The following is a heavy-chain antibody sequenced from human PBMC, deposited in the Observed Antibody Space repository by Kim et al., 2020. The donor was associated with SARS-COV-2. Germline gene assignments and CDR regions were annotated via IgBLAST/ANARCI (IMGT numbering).Heavy chain of an antibody. Sequence: PSLKSRVTLSVDTSKNQFSLKLSSGTAADTAVYYCARVRDIVVVPAAIGYWGQGTLVTVSS. V-gene: IGHV4-34*01. D-gene: IGHD2-2*01. CDR3: ARVRDIVVVPAAIGY. J-gene: IGHJ4*02.